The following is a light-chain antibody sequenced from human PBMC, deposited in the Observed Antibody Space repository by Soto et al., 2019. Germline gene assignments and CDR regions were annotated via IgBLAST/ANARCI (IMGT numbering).Light chain of an antibody. V-gene: IGKV1-5*01. CDR2: DVS. J-gene: IGKJ1*01. CDR1: QTINNW. CDR3: QQCNTFWT. Sequence: DIQMTQSPSTLSAPVGDTVTITCRASQTINNWLAWYQQKPGKAPKLLIYDVSTLGSGVPSRFSGSGSGTYFTLTISGLQPDDFGTYYCQQCNTFWTFGQGTKVDIK.